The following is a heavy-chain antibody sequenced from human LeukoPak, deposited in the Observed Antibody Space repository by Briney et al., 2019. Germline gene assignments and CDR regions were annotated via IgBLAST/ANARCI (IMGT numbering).Heavy chain of an antibody. D-gene: IGHD3-10*01. CDR1: GFTFSDYW. CDR2: IKQDGSEK. CDR3: ARSTMIRGVYYFDY. Sequence: PGGSLRLSCAASGFTFSDYWMNWVRQAPGKGLEWVANIKQDGSEKSYVDSVKGRFTISRDNAKNSLYLQMNSLRAEDTAVYCCARSTMIRGVYYFDYWGQGTLVTVSS. J-gene: IGHJ4*02. V-gene: IGHV3-7*01.